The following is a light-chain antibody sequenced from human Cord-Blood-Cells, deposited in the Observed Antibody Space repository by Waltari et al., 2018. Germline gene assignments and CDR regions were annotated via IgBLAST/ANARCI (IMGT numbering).Light chain of an antibody. CDR3: QQYGSSPL. CDR2: GSS. Sequence: IVLTQSPGTLSLSPGERATLSCRASQRVSSSYLAWSLQKPGQAPRLPIYGSSSRATGIPDRFSCSGSGTDFTLTISRLEPEDFAVYYCQQYGSSPLFVVGTKVEIK. CDR1: QRVSSSY. V-gene: IGKV3-20*01. J-gene: IGKJ4*01.